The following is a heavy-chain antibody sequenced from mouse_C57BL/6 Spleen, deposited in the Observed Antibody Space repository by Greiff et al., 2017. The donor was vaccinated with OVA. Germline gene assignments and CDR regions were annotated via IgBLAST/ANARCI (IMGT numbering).Heavy chain of an antibody. CDR2: IHPNSGST. CDR3: ARDDYDPYFDV. J-gene: IGHJ1*03. CDR1: GYTFTSYW. Sequence: QVQLQQSGAELVKPGASVKLSCKASGYTFTSYWMHWVKQRPGQGLEWIGMIHPNSGSTNYNEKFKSKATLTVDKSSSTAYMQLSSLTSEDAAVYYCARDDYDPYFDVWGTGTTVTVSS. V-gene: IGHV1-64*01. D-gene: IGHD2-4*01.